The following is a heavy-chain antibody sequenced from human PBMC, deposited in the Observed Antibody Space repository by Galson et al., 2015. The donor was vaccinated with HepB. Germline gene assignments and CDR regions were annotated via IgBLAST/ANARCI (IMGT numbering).Heavy chain of an antibody. CDR2: IYYTGIP. D-gene: IGHD2-2*01. CDR3: AGIVLVSAAQFDY. J-gene: IGHJ4*02. CDR1: GGSISSTGHY. Sequence: ETLSLTCTVSGGSISSTGHYWGWIRQPPGKGLEWIGNIYYTGIPYYNPSLKSRVTISVDTSRNQFSLKLSSGTAADTAVYYCAGIVLVSAAQFDYWGQGTLVTVSS. V-gene: IGHV4-39*01.